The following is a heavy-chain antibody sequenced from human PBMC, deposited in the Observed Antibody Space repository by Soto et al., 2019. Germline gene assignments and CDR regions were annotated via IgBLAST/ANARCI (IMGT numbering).Heavy chain of an antibody. CDR2: IGASGDIT. CDR3: AKDDFTDRGDDYFDY. J-gene: IGHJ4*02. Sequence: LRLSCAASGFSFTNFAMSWVRQAPGKGLEWVAGIGASGDITWYADSVKGRLSISRDNSKNTLYLQLNSLRFEDTAVYYCAKDDFTDRGDDYFDYWRPRTLVTVSS. D-gene: IGHD2-21*02. V-gene: IGHV3-23*01. CDR1: GFSFTNFA.